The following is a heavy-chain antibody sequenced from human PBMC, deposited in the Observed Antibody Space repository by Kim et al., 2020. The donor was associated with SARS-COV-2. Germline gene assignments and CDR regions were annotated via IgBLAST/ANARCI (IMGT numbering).Heavy chain of an antibody. CDR1: GFTFSSYA. CDR2: ISGSGGST. D-gene: IGHD1-7*01. CDR3: AKDELNNWNYGNYYYGMDV. J-gene: IGHJ6*02. Sequence: GGSLRLSCAASGFTFSSYAMSWVRQAPGKGLEWVSAISGSGGSTYYADSVKGRFTISRDNSKNTLYLQMNSLRAEDTAVYYCAKDELNNWNYGNYYYGMDVWGQGTTVTVSS. V-gene: IGHV3-23*01.